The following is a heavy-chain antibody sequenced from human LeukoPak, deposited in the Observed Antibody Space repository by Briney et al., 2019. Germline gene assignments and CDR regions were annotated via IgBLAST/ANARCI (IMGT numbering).Heavy chain of an antibody. V-gene: IGHV3-23*01. Sequence: GGSLRLSCAASGFTFSSYAMSWVRQAPGKGLEWVSVISGSGSSIYCADSVKGRFSISRDNSKNTLYLLMNSLRAEDMAVYYCAKNRCSGGSCYSGESSWGQGTLVTVSS. CDR3: AKNRCSGGSCYSGESS. D-gene: IGHD2-15*01. CDR2: ISGSGSSI. J-gene: IGHJ5*02. CDR1: GFTFSSYA.